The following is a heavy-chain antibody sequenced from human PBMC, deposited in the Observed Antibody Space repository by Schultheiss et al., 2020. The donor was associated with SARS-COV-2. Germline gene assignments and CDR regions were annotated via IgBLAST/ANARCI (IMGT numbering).Heavy chain of an antibody. CDR2: IYHSGST. Sequence: SETLSLTCTVSGGSVSSSSFYWSWIRQPPGKGLEWIGYIYHSGSTYYNPSLKSRVTISVDRSKNQFSLKLSSVTAADTAVYYCARVGFDSSGYYSGYYYYGMDVWGQGTTVTVSS. J-gene: IGHJ6*02. D-gene: IGHD3-22*01. CDR1: GGSVSSSSFY. CDR3: ARVGFDSSGYYSGYYYYGMDV. V-gene: IGHV4-30-2*01.